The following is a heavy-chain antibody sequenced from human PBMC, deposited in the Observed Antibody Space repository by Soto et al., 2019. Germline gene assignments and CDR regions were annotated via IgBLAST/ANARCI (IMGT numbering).Heavy chain of an antibody. V-gene: IGHV4-34*01. Sequence: KPSETLSLTCAVYGGFFSGYYWSWIRQPPGKGLEWIGEINHSGSTNYNPSLKSRVTISVDTSKNQFSLKLSSVTAADTAVYYCARGRTGTNFWGQGTLVTAPQ. CDR1: GGFFSGYY. CDR2: INHSGST. D-gene: IGHD1-1*01. J-gene: IGHJ4*02. CDR3: ARGRTGTNF.